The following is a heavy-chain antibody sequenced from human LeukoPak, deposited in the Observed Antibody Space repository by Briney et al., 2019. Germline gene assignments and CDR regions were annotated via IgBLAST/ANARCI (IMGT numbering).Heavy chain of an antibody. Sequence: GGSLRLSRAASGFTFSSYGMHWVRQAPGKGLEWVAVISYDGSNKYYADSVKGRFTISRDNSKNTLYLQMNSLRAEDTAVYYCAKGYYDYYDSSGSEPFFDYWGQGTLVTVSS. CDR1: GFTFSSYG. CDR2: ISYDGSNK. CDR3: AKGYYDYYDSSGSEPFFDY. J-gene: IGHJ4*02. V-gene: IGHV3-30*18. D-gene: IGHD3-22*01.